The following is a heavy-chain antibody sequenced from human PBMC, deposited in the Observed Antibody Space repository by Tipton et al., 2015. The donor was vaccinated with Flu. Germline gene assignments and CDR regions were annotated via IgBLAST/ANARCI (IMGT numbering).Heavy chain of an antibody. CDR2: ISYDGSNK. V-gene: IGHV3-30*04. D-gene: IGHD3-22*01. CDR1: GFTFSSYA. J-gene: IGHJ6*02. Sequence: SLRLSCAASGFTFSSYAMHWVRQAPGKGLEWVAVISYDGSNKYYADSVKGRFTISRDNSKNTLYLQMNSLRAEDTAVYYCARDRDSSGYYYYYGMDVWGQGPTLPVSS. CDR3: ARDRDSSGYYYYYGMDV.